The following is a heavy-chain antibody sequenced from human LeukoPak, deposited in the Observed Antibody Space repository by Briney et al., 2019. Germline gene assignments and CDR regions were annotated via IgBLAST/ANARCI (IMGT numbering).Heavy chain of an antibody. J-gene: IGHJ5*02. V-gene: IGHV3-21*04. D-gene: IGHD6-13*01. CDR1: GFTFSSYS. Sequence: PGGSLRLSCAASGFTFSSYSMNWVRQAPGKGLEWVSSISSSSSYIYYADSVKGRFTISRDNAKNSLYLQMNSLRAEDTAVYYCARDPLIAAAGTSPWFDHWGQGTLVTVSS. CDR3: ARDPLIAAAGTSPWFDH. CDR2: ISSSSSYI.